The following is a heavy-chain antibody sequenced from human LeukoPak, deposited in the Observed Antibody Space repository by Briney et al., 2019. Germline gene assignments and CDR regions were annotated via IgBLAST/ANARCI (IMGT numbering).Heavy chain of an antibody. V-gene: IGHV1-2*02. Sequence: WASVKVSCKASGYTFTGYYMHWVRQAPGQGLEWMGWINPNSGGTNYAQKFQGRVTMTRDTSISTAYMELSRLRSDDTAVYYCARGDSSTSWPESHFDYWGQGTLVTVSS. CDR1: GYTFTGYY. D-gene: IGHD2-2*01. J-gene: IGHJ4*02. CDR3: ARGDSSTSWPESHFDY. CDR2: INPNSGGT.